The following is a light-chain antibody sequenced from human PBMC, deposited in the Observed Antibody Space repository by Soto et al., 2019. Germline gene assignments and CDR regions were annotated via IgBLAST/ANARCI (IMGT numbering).Light chain of an antibody. J-gene: IGKJ2*01. CDR1: QTVSSSY. CDR2: GAS. Sequence: EVVLTQSPGTLSLSPGERATLSCRASQTVSSSYFAWYQQKPGQAPRLLIYGASSRATGIPDRFSGSGSGTDFTLTISRLKPEDFAVFYCQHYGSTPPFTFGQGTKLEI. V-gene: IGKV3-20*01. CDR3: QHYGSTPPFT.